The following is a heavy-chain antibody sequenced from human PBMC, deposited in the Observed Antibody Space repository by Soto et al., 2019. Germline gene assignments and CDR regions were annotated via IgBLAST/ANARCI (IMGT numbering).Heavy chain of an antibody. Sequence: QVQVVQSKAEVKKPGASVKVSCKTSGYTFTDYDINWVRQAPGQGLEWMGWVSTDSGNAGYAQQLQGRGSMTSDTSTSTVSMELTSLRSEDTAVYFCEVTTGYWGQGTMVTVSS. D-gene: IGHD3-9*01. J-gene: IGHJ4*02. CDR1: GYTFTDYD. CDR2: VSTDSGNA. CDR3: EVTTGY. V-gene: IGHV1-8*01.